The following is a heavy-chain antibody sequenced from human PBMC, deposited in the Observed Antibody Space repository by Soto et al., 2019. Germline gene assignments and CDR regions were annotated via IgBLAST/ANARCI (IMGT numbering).Heavy chain of an antibody. D-gene: IGHD6-13*01. Sequence: GASVKVSCKASGCTFTSYGIHWVRQAPGQRLEWMGWINAANGDTKYSPKFQGRVTITRDTSASTAYMELSSRRSEDTAVYYCVRRHVSATGIDWFDPWGQGTLVTVSS. V-gene: IGHV1-3*01. J-gene: IGHJ5*02. CDR2: INAANGDT. CDR1: GCTFTSYG. CDR3: VRRHVSATGIDWFDP.